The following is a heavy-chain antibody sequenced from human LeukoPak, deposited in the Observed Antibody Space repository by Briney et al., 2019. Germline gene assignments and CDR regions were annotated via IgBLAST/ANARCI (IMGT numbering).Heavy chain of an antibody. Sequence: SETLSLTCTVSGGSISSYYWSWIRQPPGKGLGWIGYIYYSGSTNYNPSLKSRVTISVDTSKNQFPLKLSSVTAADTAVYYCARAGVEGYGDYMVRDWGQGTLVTVSS. J-gene: IGHJ4*02. V-gene: IGHV4-59*01. D-gene: IGHD4-17*01. CDR1: GGSISSYY. CDR3: ARAGVEGYGDYMVRD. CDR2: IYYSGST.